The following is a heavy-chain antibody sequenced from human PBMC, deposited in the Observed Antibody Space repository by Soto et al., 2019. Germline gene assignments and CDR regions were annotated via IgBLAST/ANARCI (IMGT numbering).Heavy chain of an antibody. J-gene: IGHJ1*01. Sequence: QVQLVESGGGVVQPGRSLRLSCAASGFTFSSYAMHWVRQAPGKGLEWVAVISYDGSNKYYADSVKGRFTISRDNSKNTLYLQMNSLTAEDTAVYYCASPDGYPTYFQHWGQGTLVTVSS. CDR2: ISYDGSNK. D-gene: IGHD5-12*01. CDR3: ASPDGYPTYFQH. V-gene: IGHV3-30-3*01. CDR1: GFTFSSYA.